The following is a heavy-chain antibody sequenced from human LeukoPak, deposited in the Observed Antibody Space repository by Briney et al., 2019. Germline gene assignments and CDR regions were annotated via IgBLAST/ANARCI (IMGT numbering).Heavy chain of an antibody. Sequence: GGSLRLSCAASGFTFSTYGMTWVRQAPGKGLEWISGISGSGDDTWYADSVKGRFTISRDNSKKTLYLQMHSLRAEDTAVYYCAKASVWTMVRVVSYFDDWGQGIQVTVSS. CDR1: GFTFSTYG. D-gene: IGHD3-10*01. V-gene: IGHV3-23*01. CDR2: ISGSGDDT. J-gene: IGHJ4*02. CDR3: AKASVWTMVRVVSYFDD.